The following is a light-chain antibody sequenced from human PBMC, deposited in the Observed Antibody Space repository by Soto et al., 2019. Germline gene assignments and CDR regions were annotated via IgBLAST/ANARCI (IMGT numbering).Light chain of an antibody. CDR1: SSDVGGYNY. CDR2: EVS. CDR3: SSYTSSSTLP. J-gene: IGLJ1*01. V-gene: IGLV2-14*01. Sequence: QSALTQPASVSVSPGQSITISCTGTSSDVGGYNYVSWYQQHPGKAPKLMIYEVSNRPSGVSNRFSGSKSGNTASLTISGLQAEDEADYYCSSYTSSSTLPFGTGTKVTVL.